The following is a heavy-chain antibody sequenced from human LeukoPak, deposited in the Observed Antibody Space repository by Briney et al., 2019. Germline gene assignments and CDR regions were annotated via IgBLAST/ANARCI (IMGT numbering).Heavy chain of an antibody. Sequence: PGGSLRLSCAASGFTFDDYAMRWVRQAPGKGLEWVSLISWDGGSTYYADSVKGRFTISRDNSKNSLYLQMNSLRAEDTALYYCAKDTRPPYSSGWYNWFDPWGQGTLVTVSS. D-gene: IGHD6-19*01. CDR3: AKDTRPPYSSGWYNWFDP. CDR2: ISWDGGST. V-gene: IGHV3-43D*03. CDR1: GFTFDDYA. J-gene: IGHJ5*02.